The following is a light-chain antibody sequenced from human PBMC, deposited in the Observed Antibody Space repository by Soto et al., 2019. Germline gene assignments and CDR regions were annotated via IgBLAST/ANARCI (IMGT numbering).Light chain of an antibody. V-gene: IGLV4-69*01. CDR1: SGRSSYA. CDR2: LNSDGRH. CDR3: QTWGSDIYVV. J-gene: IGLJ2*01. Sequence: QLVLTQSPSASASLGASVKLTCSLSSGRSSYAIAWYQQQPEKGPRYLMKLNSDGRHNKGDGIPDRFSGSSSGAERYLSISRLQSEDEADYYCQTWGSDIYVVFGGGTKLTVL.